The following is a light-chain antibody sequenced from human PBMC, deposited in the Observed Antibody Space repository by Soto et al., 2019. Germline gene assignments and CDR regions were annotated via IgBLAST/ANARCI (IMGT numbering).Light chain of an antibody. CDR2: DVS. Sequence: QSALTQPPSASGSPGQSVAITCTGTSSDVGNYNYVSWFQQHPGKTPKLIIYDVSKRPSGVPDRFSGSKSGNTASLTVSVLQADDEADYSCSSYAGNNDFVLFGGGTKLTVL. CDR3: SSYAGNNDFVL. CDR1: SSDVGNYNY. J-gene: IGLJ2*01. V-gene: IGLV2-8*01.